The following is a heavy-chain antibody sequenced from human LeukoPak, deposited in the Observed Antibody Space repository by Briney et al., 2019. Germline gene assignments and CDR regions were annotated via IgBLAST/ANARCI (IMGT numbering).Heavy chain of an antibody. V-gene: IGHV1-58*02. J-gene: IGHJ4*02. CDR3: ASVGSSWVGSFDY. CDR1: GFAFTSSA. CDR2: IVVGSGNT. Sequence: GASVRVSCKASGFAFTSSAMQWVRQARGQRLEWIGWIVVGSGNTNYAQKFQERVTITRDMSTSTAYMELSSLRSEDTAVYYCASVGSSWVGSFDYWGQGTLVTVSS. D-gene: IGHD6-6*01.